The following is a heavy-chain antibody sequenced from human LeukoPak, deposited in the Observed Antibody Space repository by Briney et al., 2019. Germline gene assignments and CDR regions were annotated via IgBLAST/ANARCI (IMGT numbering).Heavy chain of an antibody. CDR2: FDVEDGEI. D-gene: IGHD3-10*01. V-gene: IGHV1-24*01. J-gene: IGHJ4*02. CDR3: ATEDGVN. Sequence: ASVKVSCKVSGYTLTQLSVHWVRQAPGKGLEWMGGFDVEDGEIIYAQKFQGRVTMTEDTSTDTAYMELSSLRSEDTAVYYCATEDGVNWGQGTLVTVSS. CDR1: GYTLTQLS.